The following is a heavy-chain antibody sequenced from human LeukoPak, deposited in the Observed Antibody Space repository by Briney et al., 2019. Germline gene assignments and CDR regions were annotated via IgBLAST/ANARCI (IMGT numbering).Heavy chain of an antibody. J-gene: IGHJ5*02. CDR3: AREHDLLTGFGFDP. CDR1: GYTFTTYA. D-gene: IGHD3-9*01. V-gene: IGHV1-3*01. Sequence: ASVKVSCKASGYTFTTYAIQWVRQAPGQRLDWMDGIHAGNGNTKYSQKFQGRVTITRDTSASTAYMDLSSLRSEDTALYYCAREHDLLTGFGFDPWGQGTLVTVSS. CDR2: IHAGNGNT.